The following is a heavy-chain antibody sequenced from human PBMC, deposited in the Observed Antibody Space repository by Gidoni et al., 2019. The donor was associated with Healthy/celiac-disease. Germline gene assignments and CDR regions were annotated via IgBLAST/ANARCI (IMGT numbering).Heavy chain of an antibody. J-gene: IGHJ4*02. D-gene: IGHD1-26*01. V-gene: IGHV3-33*01. CDR2: IWYDGSNK. CDR3: ASSEGATSEAFDY. CDR1: GFTFSSYG. Sequence: VQLVESGGGVVQPGRSLRLSCAASGFTFSSYGMPWVRQAPGKGLAWVAVIWYDGSNKYYADSVKGRFTISRDNSKNTLYLQMNSLRAEDTAVYYCASSEGATSEAFDYWGQGTLVTVSS.